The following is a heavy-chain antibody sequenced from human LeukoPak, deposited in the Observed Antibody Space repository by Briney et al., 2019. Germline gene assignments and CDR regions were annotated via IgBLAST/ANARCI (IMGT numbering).Heavy chain of an antibody. D-gene: IGHD1-20*01. Sequence: GGSLRLSCAASGFTFTSYAMSWVRQAPGKGLEWVSVLTGDGNTYYADSVKGRFTNSRDDSKNTLFLQMNSLRAEDTAVYFCAKVKWKLIGYFDYWGQGTLVTVSS. V-gene: IGHV3-23*01. CDR2: LTGDGNT. CDR3: AKVKWKLIGYFDY. CDR1: GFTFTSYA. J-gene: IGHJ4*02.